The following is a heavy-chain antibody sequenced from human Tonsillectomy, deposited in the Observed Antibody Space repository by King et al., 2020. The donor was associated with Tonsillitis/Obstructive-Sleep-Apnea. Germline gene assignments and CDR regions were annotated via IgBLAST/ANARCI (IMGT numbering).Heavy chain of an antibody. Sequence: LQLQESGPGLVKPSETLSLTCTVSGGSISSSSYYWGWIRQPPGKGLEWIGSIYYSGSTYYNPSLKSRVTISVDTSKNQFFLELSSVTAADTAVYYCARGAVTIFGVVITAITGGRFDYWGQGTLVTVSS. V-gene: IGHV4-39*01. CDR3: ARGAVTIFGVVITAITGGRFDY. CDR2: IYYSGST. D-gene: IGHD3-3*01. J-gene: IGHJ4*02. CDR1: GGSISSSSYY.